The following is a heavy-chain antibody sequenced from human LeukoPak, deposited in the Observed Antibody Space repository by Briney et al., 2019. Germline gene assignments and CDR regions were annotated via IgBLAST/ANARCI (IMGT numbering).Heavy chain of an antibody. V-gene: IGHV1-18*01. Sequence: ASVKVSCKASGYTFTSYGISWVRQAPGQGLEWMGWISAYNGNTNYAQKLQGRLTMTTDTSTSTAYMELRSVRSEDTAVYYCARDSSTTYYFAYWGQGTLVTVPS. D-gene: IGHD6-13*01. CDR3: ARDSSTTYYFAY. J-gene: IGHJ4*02. CDR1: GYTFTSYG. CDR2: ISAYNGNT.